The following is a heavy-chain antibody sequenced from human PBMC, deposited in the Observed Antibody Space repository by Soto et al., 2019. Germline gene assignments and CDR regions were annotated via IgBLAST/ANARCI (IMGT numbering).Heavy chain of an antibody. CDR2: IRSKANSYAT. D-gene: IGHD2-2*01. Sequence: EVQLVESGGGLVQPGGSLKLYCAASGFTFSGSAMHWVRQASGKGLEWVGRIRSKANSYATEYAASVKGRFTISRDDSKNTAYLQMNSLKPEDTAVYYCTMYQGGPKGPWGQGTLVTVSS. CDR1: GFTFSGSA. CDR3: TMYQGGPKGP. J-gene: IGHJ5*02. V-gene: IGHV3-73*01.